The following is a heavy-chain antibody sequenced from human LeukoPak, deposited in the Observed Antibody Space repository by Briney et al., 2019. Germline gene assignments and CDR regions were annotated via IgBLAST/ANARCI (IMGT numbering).Heavy chain of an antibody. CDR2: ISSSSSYI. CDR1: GFTFSSYS. J-gene: IGHJ4*02. CDR3: AGEGVVATIPLDY. Sequence: PGGSLRLSCAASGFTFSSYSMNWVRQAPGKGLEWVSSISSSSSYIYYADSVKGRFTISRDNAKNSLYLQMNSLRAEDTAVYYCAGEGVVATIPLDYWGQGTLVTVSS. V-gene: IGHV3-21*01. D-gene: IGHD5-12*01.